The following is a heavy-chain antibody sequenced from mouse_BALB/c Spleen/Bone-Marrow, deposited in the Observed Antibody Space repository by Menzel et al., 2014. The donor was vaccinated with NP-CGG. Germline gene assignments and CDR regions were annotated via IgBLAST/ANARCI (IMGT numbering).Heavy chain of an antibody. CDR2: ISSGGSDT. Sequence: EVKAEESGGGLVKPGGSLKLSCTTSGFTFSSYAMSWVRQTPEKRLEWVAVISSGGSDTYYPDSVKGRFTVSRDNAKNTLYLQMSSLRSEDTALYYCARRSDLRASMDYWGQGTSVTVSS. V-gene: IGHV5-9-3*01. CDR1: GFTFSSYA. CDR3: ARRSDLRASMDY. J-gene: IGHJ4*01. D-gene: IGHD3-1*01.